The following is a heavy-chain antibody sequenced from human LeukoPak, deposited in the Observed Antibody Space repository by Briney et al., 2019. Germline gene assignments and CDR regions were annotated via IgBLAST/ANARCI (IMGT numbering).Heavy chain of an antibody. CDR3: ARATVTIDY. CDR1: GGSVSSYY. Sequence: SETLSLTCTVSGGSVSSYYWSWIRQPPGKGLEWIGHIYYSGSTNYNPSLKSRVTISADTSKNQFSLKLNSVTAADTAVYCCARATVTIDYWGQGTLVTVSS. J-gene: IGHJ4*02. D-gene: IGHD4-17*01. CDR2: IYYSGST. V-gene: IGHV4-59*02.